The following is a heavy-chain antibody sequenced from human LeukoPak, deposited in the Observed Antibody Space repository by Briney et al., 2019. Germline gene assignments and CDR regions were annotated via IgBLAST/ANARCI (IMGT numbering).Heavy chain of an antibody. J-gene: IGHJ6*02. CDR1: GITVSTSY. V-gene: IGHV3-66*01. D-gene: IGHD2-15*01. CDR3: ASRMGDYYYYYGMDV. CDR2: IHRGGNT. Sequence: GGSLRLSCAASGITVSTSYMSWVRQAPGKGLEWVSVIHRGGNTYYADSVKGRFTISRDNSKNTLYLQMNGLRGEDTAVYYCASRMGDYYYYYGMDVWGQGTTVTVSS.